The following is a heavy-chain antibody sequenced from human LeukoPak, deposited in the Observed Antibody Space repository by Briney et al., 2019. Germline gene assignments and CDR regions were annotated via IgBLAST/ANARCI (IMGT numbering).Heavy chain of an antibody. Sequence: GGSLRLSCAASGFTFSSYSMNWVRQAPGKGLEWVSSISSSSSYIYYADSVKGRFTISRDNAKNSLYLQMNSLRAEDTAVYYCARTLYSYGYVDAFDIWCQGTMVTVSS. CDR1: GFTFSSYS. CDR2: ISSSSSYI. D-gene: IGHD5-18*01. V-gene: IGHV3-21*01. J-gene: IGHJ3*02. CDR3: ARTLYSYGYVDAFDI.